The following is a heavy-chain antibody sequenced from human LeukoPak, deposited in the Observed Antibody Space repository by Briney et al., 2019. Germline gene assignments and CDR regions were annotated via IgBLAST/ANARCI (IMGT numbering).Heavy chain of an antibody. V-gene: IGHV1-2*02. Sequence: ASVKVSCKASGYTFTSYDINWVRQAPGQGLEWMGWINPNSGGTNYAQKFQGRVTMTRDTSISTAYMELSRLRSDDTAVYYCASKHYDSSGYYYEDDYWGQGTLVTVSS. J-gene: IGHJ4*02. CDR3: ASKHYDSSGYYYEDDY. CDR2: INPNSGGT. D-gene: IGHD3-22*01. CDR1: GYTFTSYD.